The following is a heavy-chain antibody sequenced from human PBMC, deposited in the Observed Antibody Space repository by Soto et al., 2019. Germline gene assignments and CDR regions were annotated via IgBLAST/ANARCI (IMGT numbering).Heavy chain of an antibody. Sequence: SETLSLTCTVSGGSITSGNYYWSWIRQHPGKGLEWIGYIYYSGSTYYNPSLKSRVTISVDTSKNQFSLKLSSVTAADTAVYYGAREPGGCQRDYWGQGTLVTVS. V-gene: IGHV4-31*03. CDR2: IYYSGST. CDR3: AREPGGCQRDY. J-gene: IGHJ4*02. D-gene: IGHD3-10*01. CDR1: GGSITSGNYY.